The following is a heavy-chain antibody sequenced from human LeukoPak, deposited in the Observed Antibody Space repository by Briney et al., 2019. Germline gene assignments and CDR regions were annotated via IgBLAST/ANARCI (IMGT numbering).Heavy chain of an antibody. CDR2: IYPGDSDT. CDR3: ARHPIAAGGAYNWFDP. V-gene: IGHV5-51*01. CDR1: GYSFTSYW. J-gene: IGHJ5*02. Sequence: GESLKISCKGSGYSFTSYWIGWVRQMPGKGLEWMGIIYPGDSDTTYSPSFQGQVTISVDTSINTAYLQWISLKASDTAMYYCARHPIAAGGAYNWFDPWGQGTLVTVSS. D-gene: IGHD6-13*01.